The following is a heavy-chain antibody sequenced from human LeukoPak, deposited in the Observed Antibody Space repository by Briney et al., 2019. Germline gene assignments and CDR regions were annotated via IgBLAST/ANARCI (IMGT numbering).Heavy chain of an antibody. J-gene: IGHJ4*02. CDR3: ARVSGYDWESFYDY. CDR1: GGSINRYY. CDR2: FYYSWST. Sequence: SETLSLTCTVSGGSINRYYWSWIRQPPGKGLEWIVHFYYSWSTNYNRSLKRRVTISVDPSKNQFSLKLSSVTAADPAMYYCARVSGYDWESFYDYWGQGSLVSVSS. D-gene: IGHD5-12*01. V-gene: IGHV4-59*01.